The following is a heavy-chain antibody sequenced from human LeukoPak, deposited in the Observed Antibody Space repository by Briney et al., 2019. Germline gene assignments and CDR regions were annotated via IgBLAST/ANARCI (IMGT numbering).Heavy chain of an antibody. Sequence: GGSLRLSCAASGFTFSSYDMHWVRQATGKGLEWVSANGTAGDTYYPGSVKGRFTISRENANNSLYLQMNSLRAEDTAVYYCARRQYDILTGYYGFDYWGQGTLVTVSS. J-gene: IGHJ4*02. CDR2: NGTAGDT. CDR3: ARRQYDILTGYYGFDY. V-gene: IGHV3-13*04. CDR1: GFTFSSYD. D-gene: IGHD3-9*01.